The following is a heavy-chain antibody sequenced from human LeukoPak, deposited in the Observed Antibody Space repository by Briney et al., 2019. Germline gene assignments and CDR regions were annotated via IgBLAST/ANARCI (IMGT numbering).Heavy chain of an antibody. CDR2: INPNSGGT. V-gene: IGHV1-2*04. D-gene: IGHD3-10*01. J-gene: IGHJ1*01. CDR3: ARGGTIIGGYFQH. Sequence: WASVKVSCKASGYTFTGYYMHWVRQAPGQGLEWMGWINPNSGGTNYAQKFQGWVTMTRDTSISTAYMALSSLRSEDTAVYYCARGGTIIGGYFQHWGQGTLVTVSS. CDR1: GYTFTGYY.